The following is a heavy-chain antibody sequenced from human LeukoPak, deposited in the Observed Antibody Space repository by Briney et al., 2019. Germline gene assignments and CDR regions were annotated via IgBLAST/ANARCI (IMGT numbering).Heavy chain of an antibody. CDR2: ISSSSSYI. V-gene: IGHV3-21*03. J-gene: IGHJ3*02. CDR1: GFTFSSYS. CDR3: ARQVTAAITLGAFDI. Sequence: GGSLRLSCAASGFTFSSYSMNWVRQAPGKGLEWVSSISSSSSYIYYADSVKGRFTISRDNAKNSLYLQMNSLRAEDTAVYYCARQVTAAITLGAFDIWGQGTMVTVSS. D-gene: IGHD2-2*02.